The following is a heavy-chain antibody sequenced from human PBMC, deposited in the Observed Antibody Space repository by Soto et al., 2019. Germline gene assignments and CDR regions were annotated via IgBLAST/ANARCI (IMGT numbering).Heavy chain of an antibody. Sequence: ASVKVSCKASGYTFTSYAMDWVRQAPGQRLEWMGWINAGNGNTKYSQKFQGRVTITRDTSAGTAYMELSSLRSEDTAVYYCARARDIVVVPAASDAFDIWGQGTMVTVSS. D-gene: IGHD2-2*01. CDR2: INAGNGNT. CDR1: GYTFTSYA. J-gene: IGHJ3*02. CDR3: ARARDIVVVPAASDAFDI. V-gene: IGHV1-3*01.